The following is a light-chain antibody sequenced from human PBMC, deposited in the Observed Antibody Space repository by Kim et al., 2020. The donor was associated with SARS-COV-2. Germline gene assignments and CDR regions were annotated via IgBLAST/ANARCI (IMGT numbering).Light chain of an antibody. CDR1: QDIRND. V-gene: IGKV1-17*01. Sequence: ASGGDSVTFTCRSSQDIRNDLGWYQQNPGRAPKRLIYGASSLQSGVPSRFSGSGSGTEFTLTISSLQPEDFATYFCLQHNTYPIAFGQGTRLEIK. J-gene: IGKJ5*01. CDR3: LQHNTYPIA. CDR2: GAS.